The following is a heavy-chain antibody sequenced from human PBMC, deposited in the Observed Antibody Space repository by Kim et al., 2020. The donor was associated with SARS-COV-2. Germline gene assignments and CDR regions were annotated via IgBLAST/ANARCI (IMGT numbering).Heavy chain of an antibody. V-gene: IGHV1-69*04. CDR3: AAPAAAGYYYYGMDV. CDR1: GGTFSSYA. CDR2: IIPILGIA. Sequence: SVKVSCKASGGTFSSYAISWVRQAPGQGLEWMGRIIPILGIANYAQKFQGRVTITADKSTSTAYMELSSLRSEDTAVYYCAAPAAAGYYYYGMDVWGQGTTVTVSS. D-gene: IGHD6-13*01. J-gene: IGHJ6*02.